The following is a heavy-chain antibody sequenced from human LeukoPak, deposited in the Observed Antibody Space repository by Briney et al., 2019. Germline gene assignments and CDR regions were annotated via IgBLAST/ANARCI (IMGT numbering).Heavy chain of an antibody. CDR3: ARGDVFDYYDSSGYFFDY. Sequence: ASVKVSCKASGYTFTSYYKHWVRQAPGQGLEWMGIINPSGGSTSYAQKFQGRVTMTRDTSTSTVYMELSSLRSEDTAVYYCARGDVFDYYDSSGYFFDYWGQGTLVTVSS. J-gene: IGHJ4*02. D-gene: IGHD3-22*01. CDR2: INPSGGST. V-gene: IGHV1-46*01. CDR1: GYTFTSYY.